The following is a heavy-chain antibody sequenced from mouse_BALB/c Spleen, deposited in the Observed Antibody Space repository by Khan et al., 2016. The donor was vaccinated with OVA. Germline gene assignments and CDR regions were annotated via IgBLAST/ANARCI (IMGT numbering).Heavy chain of an antibody. CDR1: GYSFTSYW. J-gene: IGHJ3*01. CDR2: IDPSDSET. V-gene: IGHV1S127*01. D-gene: IGHD2-1*01. CDR3: GNYPFAY. Sequence: QVQLKESGPQLVRPGASVKISCKASGYSFTSYWMHWVKQRPGQGLEWIGMIDPSDSETRLNQKFKDKATLTVDTSSSTAYMQLSSPTSEDSAVYYGGNYPFAYWGQGTLVTVSA.